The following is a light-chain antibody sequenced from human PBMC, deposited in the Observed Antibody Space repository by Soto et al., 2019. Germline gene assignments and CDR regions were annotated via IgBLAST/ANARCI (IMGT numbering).Light chain of an antibody. CDR3: AAWDNSLTGLNV. CDR2: NNN. V-gene: IGLV1-44*01. J-gene: IGLJ1*01. CDR1: SSNIGRNT. Sequence: QSVLSQPPSASGTPGQRVAISCSGSSSNIGRNTVNWYQQLPGTAPKLLIFNNNQRPSGVPDRFSGSKSGTSASLAISGLQSEDEADYYCAAWDNSLTGLNVFEAGTKVTVL.